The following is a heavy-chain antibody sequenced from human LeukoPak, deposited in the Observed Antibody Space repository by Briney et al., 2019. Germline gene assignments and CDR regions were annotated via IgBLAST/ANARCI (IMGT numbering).Heavy chain of an antibody. CDR3: ARDPLLRAFDI. CDR1: GCTFTNFG. J-gene: IGHJ3*02. D-gene: IGHD1-26*01. CDR2: INTNTGNP. Sequence: GASVKVSCKASGCTFTNFGINWVRQAPGQGLEWVGWINTNTGNPSYVQGFAGRFVFSLDTSVNTAYLQINSLKAEDTAVYYCARDPLLRAFDIWGQGTMVTVSS. V-gene: IGHV7-4-1*02.